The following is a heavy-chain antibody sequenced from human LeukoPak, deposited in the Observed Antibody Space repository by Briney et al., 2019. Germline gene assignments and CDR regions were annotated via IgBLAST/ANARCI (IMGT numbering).Heavy chain of an antibody. CDR3: AKHVRTSVWFFDS. D-gene: IGHD6-19*01. CDR2: ISWSSLTT. J-gene: IGHJ4*02. V-gene: IGHV3-23*01. CDR1: GFTFSNAW. Sequence: PGGSLRLSCAASGFTFSNAWMSWVRQAPGGGLEWVSLISWSSLTTEYADSVKGRFTVSRDNSKNTLSLQMNSLNADDTAVYYCAKHVRTSVWFFDSWGQGTLVTVSS.